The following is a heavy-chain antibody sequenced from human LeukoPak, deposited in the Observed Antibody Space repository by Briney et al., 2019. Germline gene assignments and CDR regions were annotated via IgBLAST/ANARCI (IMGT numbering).Heavy chain of an antibody. CDR3: ARVRYYYGSGSYSTFDY. Sequence: SETLSLTCTVSGVSISSSSYYWGWIRQPPGKGLEWIGSIYYSGSTYYNPSLKSRVTISVDTSKNQFSLKLSSVTAADTAVYYCARVRYYYGSGSYSTFDYWGQGTLVTVSS. V-gene: IGHV4-39*01. J-gene: IGHJ4*02. D-gene: IGHD3-10*01. CDR2: IYYSGST. CDR1: GVSISSSSYY.